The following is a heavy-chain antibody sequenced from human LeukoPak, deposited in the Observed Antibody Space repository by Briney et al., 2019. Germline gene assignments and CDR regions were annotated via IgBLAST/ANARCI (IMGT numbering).Heavy chain of an antibody. CDR3: ARGAAWRYCRGGRCFAPGY. CDR1: GYDFIGYY. V-gene: IGHV1-2*02. CDR2: INPNSGGT. J-gene: IGHJ4*02. D-gene: IGHD2-15*01. Sequence: ASVKVSCKASGYDFIGYYMHWVRQAPGQGIEWMGWINPNSGGTNYAQKFQGRVTMTRDTSVSTAYMELSGLRSDDTAVYYCARGAAWRYCRGGRCFAPGYWGQGTLVTVSS.